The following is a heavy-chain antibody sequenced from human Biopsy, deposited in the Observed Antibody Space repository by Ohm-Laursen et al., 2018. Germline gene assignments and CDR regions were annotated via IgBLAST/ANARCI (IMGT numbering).Heavy chain of an antibody. D-gene: IGHD5-24*01. J-gene: IGHJ5*02. V-gene: IGHV4-59*01. Sequence: PSETLSLTCTVSSGPLNSYYWSWIRQPPGKGLEWIGYIYYSGITANYNPSLKGRVTISVDTSKHQFSLRLTSATAADTAVYYCARGGFGLDGYNSPWGRGTLVIVSS. CDR2: IYYSGITA. CDR1: SGPLNSYY. CDR3: ARGGFGLDGYNSP.